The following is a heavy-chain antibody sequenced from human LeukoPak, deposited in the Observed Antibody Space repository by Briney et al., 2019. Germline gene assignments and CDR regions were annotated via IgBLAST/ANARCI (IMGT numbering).Heavy chain of an antibody. CDR1: GYSISSGYY. D-gene: IGHD4-17*01. Sequence: SETLSLTCAVSGYSISSGYYWGWIRQPPGKGLEWIGIIYHSGSTYYNPSLKSRVTISVDTSKNQFSLKLSSVTAADTAVYYCARFGWDGDYGRRYYYYMDVWGKGTTVTVSS. J-gene: IGHJ6*03. CDR3: ARFGWDGDYGRRYYYYMDV. V-gene: IGHV4-38-2*01. CDR2: IYHSGST.